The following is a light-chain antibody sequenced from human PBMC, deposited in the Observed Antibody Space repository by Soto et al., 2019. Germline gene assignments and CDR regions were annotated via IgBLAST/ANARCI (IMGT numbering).Light chain of an antibody. CDR3: QQYNSFLYT. J-gene: IGKJ2*01. V-gene: IGKV1-5*03. CDR1: QSISNW. CDR2: KAS. Sequence: DIQVTQSPSTLSASVGDRVTITCRASQSISNWLAWYQQKQGKAPNLLIYKASSLESGVPSRFSGSGSGTEFTLTISSLQPDDFAAYYCQQYNSFLYTFGQGTKLEI.